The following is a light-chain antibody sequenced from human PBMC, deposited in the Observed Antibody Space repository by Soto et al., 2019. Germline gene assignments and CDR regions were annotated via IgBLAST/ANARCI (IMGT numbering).Light chain of an antibody. J-gene: IGKJ1*01. CDR3: PLYNLYMT. CDR2: QES. V-gene: IGKV1-5*03. Sequence: DIQMTQSPSTLSASVGDRVTITCRASQSISTWLAWYQQKPGIAPKLLIYQESSLESGVPSRFSGSGSGTEFTLTSSSLQADHFATYSCPLYNLYMTFGQGTKVEIK. CDR1: QSISTW.